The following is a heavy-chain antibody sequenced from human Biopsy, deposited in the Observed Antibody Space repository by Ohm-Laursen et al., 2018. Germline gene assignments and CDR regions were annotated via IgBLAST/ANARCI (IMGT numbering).Heavy chain of an antibody. CDR1: GGSISSYY. J-gene: IGHJ2*01. CDR2: IYYTGST. D-gene: IGHD1-26*01. Sequence: SDTLSLTWLVSGGSISSYYWSWIRQPPGKGLEWIGHIYYTGSTNYNPSLKSRVTISVDTSMNHLSLRLTSVTAADTAVYYCARHAPSYSGSYWRYFDLWGRGTLVTVSS. CDR3: ARHAPSYSGSYWRYFDL. V-gene: IGHV4-59*08.